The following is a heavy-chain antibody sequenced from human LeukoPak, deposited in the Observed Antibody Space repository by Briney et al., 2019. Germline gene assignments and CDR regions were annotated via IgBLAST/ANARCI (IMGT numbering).Heavy chain of an antibody. CDR2: IIPIFGTA. D-gene: IGHD1-26*01. CDR3: ARVRAGVGWELQDY. J-gene: IGHJ4*02. V-gene: IGHV1-69*13. Sequence: ASVKVSCKASGGTFSSYAISWVRQAPGQGLEWMGGIIPIFGTANYAQKFQGRVTITADESTSTAYMELSSLRSEDTAVYYCARVRAGVGWELQDYWGQGTLVTVSS. CDR1: GGTFSSYA.